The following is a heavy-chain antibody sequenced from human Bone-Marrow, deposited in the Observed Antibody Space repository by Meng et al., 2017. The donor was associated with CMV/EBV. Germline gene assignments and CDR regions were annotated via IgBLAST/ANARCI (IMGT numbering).Heavy chain of an antibody. J-gene: IGHJ3*02. V-gene: IGHV3-11*04. D-gene: IGHD3-3*01. CDR3: ARDGGLPDAFDI. CDR2: ISNSGSTI. CDR1: GFTFSDYY. Sequence: GESLKISCAASGFTFSDYYMSWIRQAPGKGLEWVSYISNSGSTIYYADSVKGRFTISRDNAKNSLYLQMNSLRAEDTAVYYCARDGGLPDAFDIWGQGTMVTVSS.